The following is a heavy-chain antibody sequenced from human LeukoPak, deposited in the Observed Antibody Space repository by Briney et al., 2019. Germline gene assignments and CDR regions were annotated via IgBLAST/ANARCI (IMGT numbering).Heavy chain of an antibody. CDR3: ARWGVGWLQFSDVFDI. Sequence: GGSLRLSCAASGFTFSLYWMSWVRQAPGKGLEWVANIKQDWNEKYYVDAVEGRFNISRDSDKRSLYVDEKSLSVEDTAVYYCARWGVGWLQFSDVFDIWGQGTMVTVSS. CDR2: IKQDWNEK. V-gene: IGHV3-7*01. D-gene: IGHD5-24*01. CDR1: GFTFSLYW. J-gene: IGHJ3*02.